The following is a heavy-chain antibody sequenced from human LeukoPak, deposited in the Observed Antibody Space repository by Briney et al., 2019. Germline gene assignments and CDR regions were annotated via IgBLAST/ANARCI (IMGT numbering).Heavy chain of an antibody. V-gene: IGHV3-11*06. CDR2: ISSSSSYT. D-gene: IGHD3-10*01. Sequence: PGGSLRLSCAASGFTISDYYMSWIRQAPGKGLEWVSYISSSSSYTNYADSVKGRFTISRDNAKNSLYLQMNSLRAEDTAVYYCARDSGSAHLFDYWGQGTLVTVSS. CDR3: ARDSGSAHLFDY. CDR1: GFTISDYY. J-gene: IGHJ4*02.